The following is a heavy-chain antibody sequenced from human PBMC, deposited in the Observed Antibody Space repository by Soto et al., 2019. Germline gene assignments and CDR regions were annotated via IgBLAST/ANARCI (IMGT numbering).Heavy chain of an antibody. CDR2: IYYSGNT. CDR3: ARMELCRMVAIDY. CDR1: GGSITSPSYY. Sequence: QLQLQESGPGLVKPSETLSLTCAVSGGSITSPSYYWGWIRQPPGKGLDWIGNIYYSGNTYYNVSLKGRVTISVDTSKNDFSLKLTSVTAADTAIYYCARMELCRMVAIDYWGQGTLVTVSS. V-gene: IGHV4-39*02. D-gene: IGHD5-12*01. J-gene: IGHJ4*02.